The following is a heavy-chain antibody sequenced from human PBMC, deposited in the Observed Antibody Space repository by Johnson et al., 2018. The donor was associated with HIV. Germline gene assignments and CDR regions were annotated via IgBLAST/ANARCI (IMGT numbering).Heavy chain of an antibody. CDR3: ARDADSDAFDI. Sequence: QVQLVESGGGVVQPGRSLTLSCVGSGFTFSDYAIHWVRQAPGKGLEWVAVISDDGTNKYYADSVKGRFTISRDNSDNTLYLQMNSLRTEDTAVYYCARDADSDAFDIWGQGTLVTVSS. CDR2: ISDDGTNK. D-gene: IGHD2-21*02. V-gene: IGHV3-30-3*01. CDR1: GFTFSDYA. J-gene: IGHJ3*02.